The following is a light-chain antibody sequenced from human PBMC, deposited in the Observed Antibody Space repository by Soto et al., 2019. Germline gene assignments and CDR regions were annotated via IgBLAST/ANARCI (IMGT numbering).Light chain of an antibody. CDR1: QTVNANF. J-gene: IGKJ1*01. CDR2: GVS. CDR3: HQSGDSPT. V-gene: IGKV3-20*01. Sequence: EIVMTQSPATLSVCPGERATHFCRSSQTVNANFLAWYQQKPGQAPRLLIYGVSNRAPGIPDRFSGSGSGTDITLTISRLEPEDFAVYYCHQSGDSPTFGQGIKVDI.